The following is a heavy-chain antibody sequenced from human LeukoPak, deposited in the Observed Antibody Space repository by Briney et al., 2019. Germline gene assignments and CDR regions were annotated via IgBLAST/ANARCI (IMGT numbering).Heavy chain of an antibody. D-gene: IGHD1-1*01. Sequence: TGGSLRLSCVTSGFTFSSNNMHWVRQAPGKGLEWVANIKPDGSQIYYVDSVKGRFTISRDNAKNSLYLQMNSLRAEDTAVYYCARDLNWETYWGQGTLVTVSS. CDR1: GFTFSSNN. V-gene: IGHV3-7*01. CDR2: IKPDGSQI. CDR3: ARDLNWETY. J-gene: IGHJ4*02.